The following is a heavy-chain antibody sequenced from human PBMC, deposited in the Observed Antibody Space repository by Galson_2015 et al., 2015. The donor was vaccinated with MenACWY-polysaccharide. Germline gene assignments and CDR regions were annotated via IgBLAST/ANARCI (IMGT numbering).Heavy chain of an antibody. J-gene: IGHJ5*02. Sequence: SLRLSCAASGFTFSNAWMSWVRQAPGKGLEWVGRIKSKTDGGTTDYAAPVKGRFTIARDDSKNTLYLQMNSLKTDDTAVYYCTAIRVYCSSTSCPGGSWFDPWGHGTLVTVSS. CDR2: IKSKTDGGTT. V-gene: IGHV3-15*01. D-gene: IGHD2-2*01. CDR1: GFTFSNAW. CDR3: TAIRVYCSSTSCPGGSWFDP.